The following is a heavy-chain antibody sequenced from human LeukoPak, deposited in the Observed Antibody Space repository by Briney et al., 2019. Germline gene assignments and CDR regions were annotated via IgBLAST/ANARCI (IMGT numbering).Heavy chain of an antibody. J-gene: IGHJ5*02. CDR2: INHSGST. CDR1: GGSFSGYY. D-gene: IGHD2-2*02. CDR3: ARQGCSSTSCYIFWFDT. V-gene: IGHV4-34*01. Sequence: SETLSLTCAVYGGSFSGYYWSWIRQPPGKGLEWIGEINHSGSTNYNPSLKSRVTISVDTSKNQFSLKLSSVTAADTAVYYCARQGCSSTSCYIFWFDTWGQGILVTVSS.